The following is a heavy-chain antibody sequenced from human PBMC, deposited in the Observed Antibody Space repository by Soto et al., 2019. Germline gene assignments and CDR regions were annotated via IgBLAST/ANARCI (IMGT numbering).Heavy chain of an antibody. CDR3: ARGYCSGGSCYGGWDAFDI. J-gene: IGHJ3*02. V-gene: IGHV4-61*01. Sequence: SETLSLTCTVSGGSVSSGSYYWSWIRQPPGKGLEWIGYIYYSGSTNYNPSLKSRVTISVDTSKNQFSLRLSSVTAADTAVYYCARGYCSGGSCYGGWDAFDIWGQGTRSPSPQ. D-gene: IGHD2-15*01. CDR2: IYYSGST. CDR1: GGSVSSGSYY.